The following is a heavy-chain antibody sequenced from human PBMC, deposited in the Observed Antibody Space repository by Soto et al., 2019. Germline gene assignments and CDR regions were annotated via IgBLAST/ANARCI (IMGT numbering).Heavy chain of an antibody. Sequence: ALVKVSCKASGYTFTSYGISWVRQAPGQGLEWMGWISAYNGNTNYAQKLQGRVTMTTDTSTSTAYMELRSLRSDDTAVYYCARVKLDYYYYYGMDVWGQGTTVTVSS. CDR2: ISAYNGNT. V-gene: IGHV1-18*04. CDR3: ARVKLDYYYYYGMDV. CDR1: GYTFTSYG. J-gene: IGHJ6*02.